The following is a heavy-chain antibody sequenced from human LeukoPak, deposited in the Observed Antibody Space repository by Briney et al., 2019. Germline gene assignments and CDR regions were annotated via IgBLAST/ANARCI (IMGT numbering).Heavy chain of an antibody. V-gene: IGHV3-23*01. CDR2: ISGSGGST. Sequence: PGGSLRLSCAASGFTFSSYGMSWVRQAPGKGLEWVSAISGSGGSTYYADSVKGRFTISRDNSKNTLYLQMNSLRAEDTAVYYCAKAAGSGNTRYFYYYMDVWGKGTTVIISS. J-gene: IGHJ6*03. CDR1: GFTFSSYG. CDR3: AKAAGSGNTRYFYYYMDV. D-gene: IGHD3-10*01.